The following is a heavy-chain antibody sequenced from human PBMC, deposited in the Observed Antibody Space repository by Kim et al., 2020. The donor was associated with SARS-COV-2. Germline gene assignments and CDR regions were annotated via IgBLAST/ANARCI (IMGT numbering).Heavy chain of an antibody. D-gene: IGHD6-13*01. CDR3: ASSTAAVAAQFDY. V-gene: IGHV4-30-2*03. CDR2: GST. Sequence: GSTESTPPLKRRVPISVDTSKNQLPRKLSSVTAADTAVYYCASSTAAVAAQFDYWGQGTLVTVS. J-gene: IGHJ4*02.